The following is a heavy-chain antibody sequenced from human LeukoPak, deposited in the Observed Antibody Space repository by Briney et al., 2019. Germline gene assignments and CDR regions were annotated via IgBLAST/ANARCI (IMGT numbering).Heavy chain of an antibody. CDR2: ISSSSSYI. D-gene: IGHD6-25*01. Sequence: PGGSLRLSCAASGFTFSSYSMNWVRQAPGKGLEWVSSISSSSSYIYYADSVKGRFTISRDNAKNSLYLQMNSLRAEDTAVYYCARPQAAGKTDAFDIWGQGTMVTVSS. CDR3: ARPQAAGKTDAFDI. CDR1: GFTFSSYS. V-gene: IGHV3-21*01. J-gene: IGHJ3*02.